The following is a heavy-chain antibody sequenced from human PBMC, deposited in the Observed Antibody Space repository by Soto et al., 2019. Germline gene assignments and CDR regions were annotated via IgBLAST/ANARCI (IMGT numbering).Heavy chain of an antibody. Sequence: GGSLRLSCAASGFTFSSYAMSWVRQAPGKGLEWVSAISGSGGSTYYADSVKGRFTISRDNSKNTLYLQMNSLRAEDKAVYNCANMAVAGSSGSFDYWGQGTLVTVSS. D-gene: IGHD6-19*01. CDR1: GFTFSSYA. CDR2: ISGSGGST. CDR3: ANMAVAGSSGSFDY. J-gene: IGHJ4*02. V-gene: IGHV3-23*01.